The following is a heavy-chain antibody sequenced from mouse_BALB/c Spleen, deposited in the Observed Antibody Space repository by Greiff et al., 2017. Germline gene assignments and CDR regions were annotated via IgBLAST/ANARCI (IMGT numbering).Heavy chain of an antibody. J-gene: IGHJ4*01. CDR1: GFNIKDYY. CDR2: IDPENGNT. CDR3: ARDYGSSSNYAMDY. V-gene: IGHV14-1*02. Sequence: VQLKQSGAELVRPGALVKLSCKASGFNIKDYYMHWVKQRPEQGLEWIGWIDPENGNTIYDPKFQGKASITADTSSNTAYLQLSSLTSEDTAVYYCARDYGSSSNYAMDYWGQGTSVTVSS. D-gene: IGHD1-1*01.